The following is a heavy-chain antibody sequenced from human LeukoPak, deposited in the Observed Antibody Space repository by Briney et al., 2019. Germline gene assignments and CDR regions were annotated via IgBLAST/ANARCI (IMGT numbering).Heavy chain of an antibody. Sequence: PSETLSLTCTVSGGSISSYYWSWIRQPAGKGLEWIGRIYTSGSTNYNPSLKSRVTMSVDTSKNQFSLKLSSVTAADTAVYYCARDVGLWFGESDYYYYYMDVWGKGTTVTISS. J-gene: IGHJ6*03. CDR3: ARDVGLWFGESDYYYYYMDV. V-gene: IGHV4-4*07. D-gene: IGHD3-10*01. CDR2: IYTSGST. CDR1: GGSISSYY.